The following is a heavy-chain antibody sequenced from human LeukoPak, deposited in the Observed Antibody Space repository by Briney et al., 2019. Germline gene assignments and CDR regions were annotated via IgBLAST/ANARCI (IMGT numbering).Heavy chain of an antibody. D-gene: IGHD3-10*01. V-gene: IGHV4-34*01. CDR2: INHSGST. CDR1: GGSFSGYY. CDR3: ARVGHRTMATFFDY. Sequence: SETLSLTCAVYGGSFSGYYWSWIRQPPGKGLEWIGEINHSGSTNYNPSLKSRVTISVDTSKNQFSLKLSSVTAADTAVYYCARVGHRTMATFFDYWGQGTLVTVSS. J-gene: IGHJ4*02.